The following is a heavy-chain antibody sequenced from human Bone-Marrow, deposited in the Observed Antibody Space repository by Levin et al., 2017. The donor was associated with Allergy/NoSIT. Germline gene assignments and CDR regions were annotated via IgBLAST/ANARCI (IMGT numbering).Heavy chain of an antibody. CDR2: ISSTGRTR. CDR1: GFPLSDYY. Sequence: LSLTCAASGFPLSDYYMSWIRQAPGKGLEWVSYISSTGRTRYYGDSVKGRFTISRDSAENSLYLQMNNLRGEDTAIYYCVRDGRQLATPYYGMDVWGQGTKVTVSS. V-gene: IGHV3-11*01. D-gene: IGHD6-6*01. J-gene: IGHJ6*02. CDR3: VRDGRQLATPYYGMDV.